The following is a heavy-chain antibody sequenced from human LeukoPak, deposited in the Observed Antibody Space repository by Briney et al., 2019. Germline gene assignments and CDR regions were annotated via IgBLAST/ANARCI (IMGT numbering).Heavy chain of an antibody. CDR3: ARPYDSSAYYYL. CDR1: GGSIGSYY. J-gene: IGHJ5*02. Sequence: SETLSLTCTVSGGSIGSYYWSWIRQPPGEGLEWIGYIYYSGSTNYSPSLKSRVTISVDTSKNQFSLKLSSVTAADTAVYYCARPYDSSAYYYLWGQGTLVTVSS. V-gene: IGHV4-59*01. CDR2: IYYSGST. D-gene: IGHD3-22*01.